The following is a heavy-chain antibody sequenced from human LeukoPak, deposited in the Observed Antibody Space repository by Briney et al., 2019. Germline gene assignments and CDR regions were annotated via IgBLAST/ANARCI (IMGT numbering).Heavy chain of an antibody. CDR1: GGSISSYY. CDR2: IYYSGST. V-gene: IGHV4-59*01. CDR3: ARVVTPDYYYYMDV. Sequence: YPSETLSLTCTVSGGSISSYYWSWIRQPPGKGLEWIGYIYYSGSTNYNPSLKSRVTISVDTSKNQFSLKLSSVAAADTAVYYCARVVTPDYYYYMDVWGKGTTVTVSS. J-gene: IGHJ6*03. D-gene: IGHD4-23*01.